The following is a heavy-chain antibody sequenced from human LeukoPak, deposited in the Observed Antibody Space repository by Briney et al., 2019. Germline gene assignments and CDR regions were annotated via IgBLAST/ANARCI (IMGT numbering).Heavy chain of an antibody. V-gene: IGHV3-11*01. D-gene: IGHD2-2*02. Sequence: GGSLRLSCAASGFTSSDYYMSWIRQAPGKGLEWVSYISTSGSSIFYADSVKGRFTISRDNAKSSLYLQMNSLRADDTAVYYCAPPPLYDVDYWGQGTLVTVSS. CDR2: ISTSGSSI. CDR3: APPPLYDVDY. J-gene: IGHJ4*02. CDR1: GFTSSDYY.